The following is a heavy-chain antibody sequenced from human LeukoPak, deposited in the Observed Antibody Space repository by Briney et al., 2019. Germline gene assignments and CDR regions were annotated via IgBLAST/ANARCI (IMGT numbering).Heavy chain of an antibody. CDR1: GFTFSSYS. D-gene: IGHD5-18*01. CDR2: ISSSSSTI. J-gene: IGHJ3*02. Sequence: GGSLRLSCAASGFTFSSYSMNWVRQAPGKGLEWVSYISSSSSTIYYADSVKGRFTISRDNAKNSLYLQMNSLRAEDTAVYYCARDAVDTAMFGPGAFDIWGQGTMVTVSS. CDR3: ARDAVDTAMFGPGAFDI. V-gene: IGHV3-48*04.